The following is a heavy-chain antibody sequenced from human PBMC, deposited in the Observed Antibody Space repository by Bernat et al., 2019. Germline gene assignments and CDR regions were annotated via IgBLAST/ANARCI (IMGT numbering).Heavy chain of an antibody. D-gene: IGHD1-1*01. J-gene: IGHJ4*02. CDR1: GFTFSNAW. Sequence: EVQLVESGGGLVKPGGSLRLSCAASGFTFSNAWMNWVRQAPGKGLEWVGRIKNKVTGESPDYAAPVKGRFTISRDDSKNTLYLQMNSLKTEDTAVYYCTTDFVPGYSWNDYWGQGILVTVSS. V-gene: IGHV3-15*07. CDR3: TTDFVPGYSWNDY. CDR2: IKNKVTGESP.